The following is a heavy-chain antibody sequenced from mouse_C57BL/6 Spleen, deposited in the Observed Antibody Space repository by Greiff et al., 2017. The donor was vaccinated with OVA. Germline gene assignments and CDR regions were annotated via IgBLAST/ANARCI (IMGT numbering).Heavy chain of an antibody. CDR1: GYTFTSYW. Sequence: VQLQQSGAELAKPGASVKLSCKASGYTFTSYWMHWVKQRPGQGLEWIGYINPSSGYTKYNQKFKDKATLTADKSSSTAYMQLSSLTYEDSAVYYCARSYSNYPYYFDYWGQGTTLTVSS. J-gene: IGHJ2*01. CDR3: ARSYSNYPYYFDY. CDR2: INPSSGYT. V-gene: IGHV1-7*01. D-gene: IGHD2-5*01.